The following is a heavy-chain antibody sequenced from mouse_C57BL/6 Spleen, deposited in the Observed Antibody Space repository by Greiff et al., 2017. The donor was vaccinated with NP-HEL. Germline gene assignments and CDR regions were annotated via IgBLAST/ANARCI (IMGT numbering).Heavy chain of an antibody. V-gene: IGHV3-1*01. J-gene: IGHJ4*01. D-gene: IGHD2-1*01. CDR3: ARESYGNYYAMDY. CDR2: ISYSGST. CDR1: GYSITSGYD. Sequence: EVNLMESGPGMVKPSQSLSLTCTVTGYSITSGYDWHWIRHFPGNKLEWMGYISYSGSTNYIPSLKSRITITHDTYKNHFFLKLNSVTTEDTATYYCARESYGNYYAMDYWGQGTSVTVSS.